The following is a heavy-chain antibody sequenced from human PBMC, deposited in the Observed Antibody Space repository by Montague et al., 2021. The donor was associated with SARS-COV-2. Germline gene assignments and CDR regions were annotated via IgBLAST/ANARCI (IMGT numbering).Heavy chain of an antibody. D-gene: IGHD2-2*01. Sequence: SETLSLTCTVSGYSISSGYYWGWIRQPPGKGLEWIGSIYHSGSTXYNPSPKSRVTISVDTSKNQFSLKLSSVTAADTAVYYCARSQDCSTTSCHFDYWGQGTLVTVSS. J-gene: IGHJ4*02. CDR2: IYHSGST. CDR3: ARSQDCSTTSCHFDY. CDR1: GYSISSGYY. V-gene: IGHV4-38-2*02.